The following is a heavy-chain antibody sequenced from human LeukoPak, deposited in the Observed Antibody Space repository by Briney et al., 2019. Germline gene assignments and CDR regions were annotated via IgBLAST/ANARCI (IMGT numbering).Heavy chain of an antibody. CDR3: ARDFCGGDCYSRSTYMDV. Sequence: ASVKVSCKASGYTFTGYYMHWVRQAPGQGLEWMGRINPNSGDANYAQKFQGRVTMTRATSISTAYMELSRLRSDDTAVYYCARDFCGGDCYSRSTYMDVWGKGTTVTVSS. CDR2: INPNSGDA. J-gene: IGHJ6*04. CDR1: GYTFTGYY. V-gene: IGHV1-2*06. D-gene: IGHD2-21*02.